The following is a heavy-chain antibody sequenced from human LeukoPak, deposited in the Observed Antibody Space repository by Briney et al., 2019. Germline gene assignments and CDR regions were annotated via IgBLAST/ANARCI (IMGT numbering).Heavy chain of an antibody. V-gene: IGHV1-18*01. CDR2: IRGNNDKA. J-gene: IGHJ4*02. D-gene: IGHD3-10*01. CDR3: APRRVGSDKRFDY. Sequence: ASVKDSCRDSGYSFTTYGISWVRQAPGQGLEWMGWIRGNNDKANYAQKFQGRVTMTRDTSITTAYMELSSLRSDDTAVDYCAPRRVGSDKRFDYWGQGTLVTVSS. CDR1: GYSFTTYG.